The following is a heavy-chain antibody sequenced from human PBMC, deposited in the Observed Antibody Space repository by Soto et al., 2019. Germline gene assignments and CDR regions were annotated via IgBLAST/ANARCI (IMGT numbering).Heavy chain of an antibody. J-gene: IGHJ6*02. D-gene: IGHD6-19*01. CDR1: GFSLSTSGMC. Sequence: GPTLGNPTQTLTLTCTVSGFSLSTSGMCVSWIRQPPGKAPEWLALIDWDDDKYYSTSLRTRLTISKDTTKNHVVLTMTNMDPVDTATYYCARIGRTRPLSVAGTLDYYYYGMDDWGQGTTVPVPS. CDR2: IDWDDDK. V-gene: IGHV2-70*01. CDR3: ARIGRTRPLSVAGTLDYYYYGMDD.